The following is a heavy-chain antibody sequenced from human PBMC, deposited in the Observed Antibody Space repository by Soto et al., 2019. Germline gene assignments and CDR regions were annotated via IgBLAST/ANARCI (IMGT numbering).Heavy chain of an antibody. J-gene: IGHJ4*02. CDR1: GYTFTSYD. CDR3: AKYSSSSRGFDY. D-gene: IGHD6-6*01. V-gene: IGHV1-8*01. Sequence: ASVKVSCKASGYTFTSYDINWVRQATGQGLEWMGWMNPNSGNTGYAQKFQGRVTMTRNTSISTAYMELSSLRSEDTAVYYCAKYSSSSRGFDYWGQGTLVTVSS. CDR2: MNPNSGNT.